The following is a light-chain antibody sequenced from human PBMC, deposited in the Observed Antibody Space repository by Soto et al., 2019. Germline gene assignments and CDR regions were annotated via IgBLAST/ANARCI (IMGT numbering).Light chain of an antibody. Sequence: EVVLTQSPATLSSFPGDRVTLSCRASQAVNTRLAWYQHRPGQAPRLLIYLASNRAAGVPARFSGSGSGTDFTLTISDVEPEDFAVYYCQQRTDWPPVYTFGQGTKLEIK. V-gene: IGKV3-11*01. CDR2: LAS. CDR1: QAVNTR. J-gene: IGKJ2*01. CDR3: QQRTDWPPVYT.